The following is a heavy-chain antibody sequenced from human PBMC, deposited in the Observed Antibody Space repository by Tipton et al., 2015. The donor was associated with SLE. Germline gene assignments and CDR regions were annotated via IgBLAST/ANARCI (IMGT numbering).Heavy chain of an antibody. J-gene: IGHJ6*02. V-gene: IGHV3-7*01. D-gene: IGHD3-9*01. CDR1: GFTFSSYW. Sequence: SLRLSCAASGFTFSSYWMSWVRQAPGKGLEWVANIKQDGSEKYYVDSVKGRFTISRDNAKNSLYLQMNSLRAEDTAVYYCARETIKHPRGYYCYYGMGVWGQGTTVTVSS. CDR3: ARETIKHPRGYYCYYGMGV. CDR2: IKQDGSEK.